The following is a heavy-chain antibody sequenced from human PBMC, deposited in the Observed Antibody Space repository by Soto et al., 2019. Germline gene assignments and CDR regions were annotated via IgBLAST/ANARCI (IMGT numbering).Heavy chain of an antibody. CDR2: ISGSGGTT. D-gene: IGHD6-19*01. CDR3: AKTANGWFSAFDI. Sequence: EVQLLESGGGWVQPGGSLRLSCAASGFTFSSYAMSWVRQAPGKGLEWVSAISGSGGTTYYADSVKGRFTFSRDNSENPLYLPMNSLRAEDTAVYYCAKTANGWFSAFDIWGQGTMVTVSS. J-gene: IGHJ3*02. V-gene: IGHV3-23*01. CDR1: GFTFSSYA.